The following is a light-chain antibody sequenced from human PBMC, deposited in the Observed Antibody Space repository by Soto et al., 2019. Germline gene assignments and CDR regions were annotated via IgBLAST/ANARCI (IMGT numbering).Light chain of an antibody. CDR2: GAS. V-gene: IGKV3-15*01. J-gene: IGKJ5*01. CDR1: QSVSSN. CDR3: QQYDVHPPT. Sequence: EIVMTQSPATLSVSPGERATLSCRASQSVSSNLAWYQQKPGQAPRLLIYGASTRATGIPARFSGSGSGTEFTLTISSLQADDFATYYCQQYDVHPPTFGQGTRLEIK.